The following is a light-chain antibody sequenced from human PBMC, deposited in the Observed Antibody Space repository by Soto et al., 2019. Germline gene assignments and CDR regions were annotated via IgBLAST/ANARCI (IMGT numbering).Light chain of an antibody. Sequence: QSVLTQPASVSGSPGQSITISCTGTSSDVGGYNLVSWYQHHPGKAPKLMIFDVGNRPSGVSNRFSGSKSGNTASLTISGLQAEDEADYYCSSYIRGSTFALFCGGTKLTVL. V-gene: IGLV2-14*03. CDR3: SSYIRGSTFAL. J-gene: IGLJ2*01. CDR2: DVG. CDR1: SSDVGGYNL.